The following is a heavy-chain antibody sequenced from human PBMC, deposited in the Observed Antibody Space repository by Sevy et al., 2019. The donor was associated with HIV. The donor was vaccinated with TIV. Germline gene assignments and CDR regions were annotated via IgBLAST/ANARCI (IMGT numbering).Heavy chain of an antibody. CDR3: LTDTSAGFVY. CDR2: IKQGGSER. Sequence: GGSLRLSCAASGFTFSSYWMSWVRQAPGRGLEWVANIKQGGSERNYVDSVMGRFSISRDNAKKSLYLQMNSLRAEDTAVYYCLTDTSAGFVYWGQGTLVTVSS. J-gene: IGHJ4*02. D-gene: IGHD6-13*01. CDR1: GFTFSSYW. V-gene: IGHV3-7*01.